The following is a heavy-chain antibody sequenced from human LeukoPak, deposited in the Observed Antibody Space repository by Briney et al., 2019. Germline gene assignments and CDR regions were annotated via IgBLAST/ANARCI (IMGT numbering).Heavy chain of an antibody. CDR1: GDTVTGVS. D-gene: IGHD5-18*01. J-gene: IGHJ4*02. CDR3: ATGYTYDYSLY. V-gene: IGHV1-24*01. CDR2: FDPEDGAR. Sequence: ASVKVSCKVFGDTVTGVSIHWVRHTPVHGLERMGGFDPEDGARIFAQKFQGRVNMSEDTSTDPAYMDLSSLRSEDTAVYYWATGYTYDYSLYWGQGTLVTVSS.